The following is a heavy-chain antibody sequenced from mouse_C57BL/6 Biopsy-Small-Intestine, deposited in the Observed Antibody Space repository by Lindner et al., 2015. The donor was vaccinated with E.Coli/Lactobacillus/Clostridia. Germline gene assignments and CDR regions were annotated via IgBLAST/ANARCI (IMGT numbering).Heavy chain of an antibody. Sequence: VQLQESGPVLVKPGTSVKMSCKASGYTFTDYYMNWVKQSHGKSLEWIGVLNPDNGATGDNQKFKDKATLTVDKSSSTAYMELNSLTSEDSAVYYCARAGGSSYDWYFDVWGTGTTVTVSS. V-gene: IGHV1-19*01. D-gene: IGHD1-1*01. CDR3: ARAGGSSYDWYFDV. CDR1: GYTFTDYY. CDR2: LNPDNGAT. J-gene: IGHJ1*03.